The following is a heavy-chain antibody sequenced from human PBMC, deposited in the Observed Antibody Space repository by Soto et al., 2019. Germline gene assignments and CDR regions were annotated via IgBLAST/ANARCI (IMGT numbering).Heavy chain of an antibody. CDR2: TSYTGNT. CDR1: GASITSYH. J-gene: IGHJ5*02. V-gene: IGHV4-59*12. Sequence: PSETLSLTCIVSGASITSYHWSWIRQFPGRGLEWIAYTSYTGNTEYNPSLKSRATISVDKSENQFSLRLKSVTAADTAVYYCASVGSDYDNSGYYLPWGPGTLVTVSS. D-gene: IGHD3-22*01. CDR3: ASVGSDYDNSGYYLP.